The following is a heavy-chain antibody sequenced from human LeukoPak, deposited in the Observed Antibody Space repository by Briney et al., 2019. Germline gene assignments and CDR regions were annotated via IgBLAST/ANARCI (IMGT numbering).Heavy chain of an antibody. CDR1: GYTFGNFD. D-gene: IGHD6-13*01. Sequence: ASVTVSCKASGYTFGNFDINWVRQAPGQGLEWMGWINPKSGTRGHAQKFQGRITMTRNTSISTAYLELNSLRSEDTAVYYCATEIAGITTAGTTDYWGRGTLVTVSS. V-gene: IGHV1-8*01. CDR2: INPKSGTR. J-gene: IGHJ4*02. CDR3: ATEIAGITTAGTTDY.